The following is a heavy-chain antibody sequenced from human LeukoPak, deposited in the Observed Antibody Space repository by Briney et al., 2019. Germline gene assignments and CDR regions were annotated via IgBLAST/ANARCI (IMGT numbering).Heavy chain of an antibody. CDR3: ARSPHILTGENFDY. CDR1: GYTFTGYY. V-gene: IGHV1-2*02. CDR2: INSNSGGT. Sequence: ASVTVSFKASGYTFTGYYMHWVRPAPGQGLEWMGWINSNSGGTNYQGRVTMTRDTSISTAYMELSRLRSDDTAVYYCARSPHILTGENFDYWGQGTLVTVSS. J-gene: IGHJ4*02. D-gene: IGHD3-9*01.